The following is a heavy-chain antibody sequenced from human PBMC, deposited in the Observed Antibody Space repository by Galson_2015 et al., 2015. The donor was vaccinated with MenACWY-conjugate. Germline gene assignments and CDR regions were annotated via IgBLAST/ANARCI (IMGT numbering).Heavy chain of an antibody. CDR1: GFSFNSYS. J-gene: IGHJ1*01. Sequence: SLRLSCAASGFSFNSYSMNWVRQAPGKGLEWISYISESSSTIVYADSVKGRFTISRDNAKNSLYLQMNSLRAEDTAVYYCASRDSSSWYRQYFQRWGQGTLVTVSS. CDR3: ASRDSSSWYRQYFQR. CDR2: ISESSSTI. V-gene: IGHV3-48*01. D-gene: IGHD6-13*01.